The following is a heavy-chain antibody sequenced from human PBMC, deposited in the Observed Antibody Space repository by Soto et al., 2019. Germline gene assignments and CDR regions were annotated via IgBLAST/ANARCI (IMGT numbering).Heavy chain of an antibody. D-gene: IGHD1-26*01. V-gene: IGHV3-23*01. J-gene: IGHJ4*02. CDR3: AHSPGLDY. CDR1: GFTFSGYA. Sequence: EVQLLESGGGLVQPGGSLRLSCAASGFTFSGYAMSWVRQAPGKGLEWVSTISGTTDYTYYADSVKGRFTVSRDNSKSTLYLQMNSLRVDDTAIYYCAHSPGLDYWGQGTLVTVSS. CDR2: ISGTTDYT.